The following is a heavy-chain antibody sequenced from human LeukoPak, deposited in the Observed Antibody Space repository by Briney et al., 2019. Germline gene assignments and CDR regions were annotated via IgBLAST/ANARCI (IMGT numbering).Heavy chain of an antibody. D-gene: IGHD6-19*01. V-gene: IGHV4-34*01. CDR2: INHSGST. CDR3: ARSWNRSGWYVY. CDR1: GGSFSGYY. J-gene: IGHJ4*02. Sequence: SETLSLTCAVYGGSFSGYYWSWIRQPPGKGLEWIGEINHSGSTNYNPSLKSRVTISVDTSKNQFSLKLSSVTAADTAVYYCARSWNRSGWYVYWGQGTLVTVSS.